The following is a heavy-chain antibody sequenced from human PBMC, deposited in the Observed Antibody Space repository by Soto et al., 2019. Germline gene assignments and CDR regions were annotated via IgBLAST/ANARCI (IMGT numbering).Heavy chain of an antibody. CDR3: ASGGGYCTNGVCQDDIRGAYYYYGMDV. J-gene: IGHJ6*02. V-gene: IGHV1-46*01. CDR1: GYTFTSYY. D-gene: IGHD2-8*01. CDR2: INPSGGST. Sequence: ASVKVSCKASGYTFTSYYMHWVRQAPGQGLEWMGIINPSGGSTSYAQKFQGRVTMTRDTSTSTVYMELSSLRSEDTAVYYCASGGGYCTNGVCQDDIRGAYYYYGMDVWGQGTTVTVSS.